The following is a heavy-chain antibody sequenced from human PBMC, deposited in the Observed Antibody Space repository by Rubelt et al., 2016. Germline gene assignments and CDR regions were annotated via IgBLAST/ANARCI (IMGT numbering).Heavy chain of an antibody. CDR3: ATSSGYSSGWGAFDI. CDR1: GYTFTGYY. Sequence: QVQLVQSGTEVKKPGASVKVSCKASGYTFTGYYMHWVRQAPGQGLEWMGWMNPNSGGTNYAQRVQGRVTMTRDTSISSAYMELNRLTPDDTAVYYCATSSGYSSGWGAFDIWGQGTMVTVSS. CDR2: MNPNSGGT. D-gene: IGHD6-19*01. J-gene: IGHJ3*02. V-gene: IGHV1-2*02.